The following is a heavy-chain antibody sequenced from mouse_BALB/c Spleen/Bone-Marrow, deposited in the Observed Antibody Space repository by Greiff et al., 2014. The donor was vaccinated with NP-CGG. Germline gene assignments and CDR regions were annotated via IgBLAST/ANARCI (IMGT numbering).Heavy chain of an antibody. D-gene: IGHD2-3*01. V-gene: IGHV1-14*01. CDR1: GYTFTSYV. Sequence: EVKLMESGPELVKPRASVKMSCKASGYTFTSYVIHWVKQKPGQGLEWIGYINPYNDATKLNEWFKGKTTLTSDKSSSTGYMVLSSLTSEDSAVYYCARDGVGYFDYGGQGTTLTVSP. J-gene: IGHJ2*01. CDR2: INPYNDAT. CDR3: ARDGVGYFDY.